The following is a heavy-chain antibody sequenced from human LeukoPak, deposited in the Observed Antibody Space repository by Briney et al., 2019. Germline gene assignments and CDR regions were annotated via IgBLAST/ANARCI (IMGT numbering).Heavy chain of an antibody. V-gene: IGHV3-7*01. Sequence: GGSLRLSCAASGFAFSSYSMTWVRQAPGKGLQWVANIKQDGSETYYVDSVRGRFSISRDNTKISLYLQMNSLRAEDTAVYYCAKDQTFRGSGHYTYFDYWGQGALVTVSS. CDR3: AKDQTFRGSGHYTYFDY. D-gene: IGHD2-15*01. CDR1: GFAFSSYS. J-gene: IGHJ4*02. CDR2: IKQDGSET.